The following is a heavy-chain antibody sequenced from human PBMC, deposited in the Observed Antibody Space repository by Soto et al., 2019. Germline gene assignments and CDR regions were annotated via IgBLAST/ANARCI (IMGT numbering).Heavy chain of an antibody. CDR1: GFPFDTYA. CDR3: AKGYSGYEYAD. Sequence: GVSQSLSCSASGFPFDTYAMHWVRQEPGKGLEWVSGISWNSNTIAYADSVKGRFTISRDNAKNSLYLQMNSLSAEDTAVYFCAKGYSGYEYADWGQGSRVTVSS. D-gene: IGHD5-12*01. CDR2: ISWNSNTI. V-gene: IGHV3-9*01. J-gene: IGHJ4*02.